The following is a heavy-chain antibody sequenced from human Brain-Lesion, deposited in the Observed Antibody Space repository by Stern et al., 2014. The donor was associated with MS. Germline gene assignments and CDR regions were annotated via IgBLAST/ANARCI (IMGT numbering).Heavy chain of an antibody. J-gene: IGHJ4*02. CDR2: IYPYDSDT. Sequence: EVQLGESGAEVKKPGESLKISCKLSGYSFTIYYIAWARQMPGKGLEWMGVIYPYDSDTPYSPPFQGQVTISADKSITTAYLQWSSLRASDTAMYYCARHVQGFDYWGQGTLVTVSS. CDR1: GYSFTIYY. V-gene: IGHV5-51*01. CDR3: ARHVQGFDY.